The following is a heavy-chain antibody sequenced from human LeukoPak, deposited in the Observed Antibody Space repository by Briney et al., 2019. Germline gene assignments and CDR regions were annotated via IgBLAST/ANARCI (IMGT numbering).Heavy chain of an antibody. CDR2: IIPIFGTA. J-gene: IGHJ4*02. V-gene: IGHV1-69*13. Sequence: SVKVSCKASGGTFSSYAISWVRQAPGQGLEWMGGIIPIFGTANYAQKFQGRVTITADESTSTAYMELSSLRSEDTAVYYCAREGTFIAAFGYWGQGTLVTVSS. CDR3: AREGTFIAAFGY. D-gene: IGHD6-13*01. CDR1: GGTFSSYA.